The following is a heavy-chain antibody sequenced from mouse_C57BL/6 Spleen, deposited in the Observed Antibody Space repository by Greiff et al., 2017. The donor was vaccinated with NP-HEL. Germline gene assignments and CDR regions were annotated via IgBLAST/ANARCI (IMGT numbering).Heavy chain of an antibody. D-gene: IGHD3-1*01. CDR1: GYAFSSYW. V-gene: IGHV1-80*01. Sequence: VQLQESGAELVKPGASVKISCKASGYAFSSYWMNWVKQRPGKGLEGIGQIYPGDGDTNYNGKFKGKATLTADKSSSTAYMQLSSLTSEDSAVYFCARALRGYFDVWGTGTTVTVSS. J-gene: IGHJ1*03. CDR2: IYPGDGDT. CDR3: ARALRGYFDV.